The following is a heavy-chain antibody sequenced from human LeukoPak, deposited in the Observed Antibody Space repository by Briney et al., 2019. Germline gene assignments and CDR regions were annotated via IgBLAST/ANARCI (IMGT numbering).Heavy chain of an antibody. CDR2: IYYSGST. CDR3: ARLSNKNFDY. V-gene: IGHV4-31*03. D-gene: IGHD1/OR15-1a*01. CDR1: GGSISSGGYY. Sequence: SQTLSLTCTVSGGSISSGGYYWSWIRQHPGKGLEWIGYIYYSGSTYYNPSLKSRVTISVDTSKNQFSLKLSSVTAADTAVYYCARLSNKNFDYWGQGTLVTVSS. J-gene: IGHJ4*02.